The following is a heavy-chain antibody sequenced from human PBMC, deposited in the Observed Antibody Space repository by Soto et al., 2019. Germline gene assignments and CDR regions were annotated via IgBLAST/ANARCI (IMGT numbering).Heavy chain of an antibody. V-gene: IGHV3-21*01. J-gene: IGHJ4*02. Sequence: EVQLVESGGGLVKPGGSLRLSCAASGFTFSSYSMNWVRQAPGKGLEWVSSISSSSSYIYYADSVKGRFTISRDNAKNSLYLQMNSLRAEDTAVYYCARDSTDHYDFWSGYSFDYWGQGTLVTVSS. CDR3: ARDSTDHYDFWSGYSFDY. CDR2: ISSSSSYI. D-gene: IGHD3-3*01. CDR1: GFTFSSYS.